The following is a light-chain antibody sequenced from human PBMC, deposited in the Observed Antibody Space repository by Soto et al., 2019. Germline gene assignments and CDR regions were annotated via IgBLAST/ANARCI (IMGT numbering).Light chain of an antibody. CDR1: QSVSGSY. V-gene: IGKV3-20*01. CDR2: GAS. J-gene: IGKJ4*01. CDR3: QQYGSSPLT. Sequence: EIVLTQSPGTLSLSPGERATLSCRASQSVSGSYVAWYQQKPGQAPRLLIYGASGRATGIPDRFSGSGSGTDFTLTISRLEPEDLAVYYCQQYGSSPLTFGGGTKVHIK.